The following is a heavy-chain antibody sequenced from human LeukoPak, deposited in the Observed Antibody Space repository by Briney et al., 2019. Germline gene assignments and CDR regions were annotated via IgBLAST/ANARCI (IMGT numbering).Heavy chain of an antibody. CDR1: GFTVSSNY. D-gene: IGHD3-22*01. CDR3: ARINYYDGSGFYRDY. Sequence: GGSLSLSCAASGFTVSSNYMSWVRQAPGKGLEWVSVIYSGGKTYYADSVKGRFTISRDDSKNTLHLQMNSLRAEDTAVYYCARINYYDGSGFYRDYWGQGTLVTVSS. CDR2: IYSGGKT. J-gene: IGHJ4*02. V-gene: IGHV3-53*01.